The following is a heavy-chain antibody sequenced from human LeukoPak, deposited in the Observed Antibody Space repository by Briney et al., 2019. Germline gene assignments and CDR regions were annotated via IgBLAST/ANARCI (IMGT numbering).Heavy chain of an antibody. Sequence: SETLSLTCTVSGGSISSYHWSWIRLPPGKGLEWIGYIYYTGATYYNPSLKSRVTISLDTSKNQFSLKLSSVTAADAAVYYCARAGYSYGTGYYFDYWGQGALVTVSS. J-gene: IGHJ4*02. CDR3: ARAGYSYGTGYYFDY. CDR1: GGSISSYH. V-gene: IGHV4-59*01. D-gene: IGHD5-18*01. CDR2: IYYTGAT.